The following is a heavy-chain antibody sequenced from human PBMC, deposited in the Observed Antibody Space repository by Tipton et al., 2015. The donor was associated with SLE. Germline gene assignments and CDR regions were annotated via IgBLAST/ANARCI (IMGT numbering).Heavy chain of an antibody. J-gene: IGHJ6*02. Sequence: TLSLTCSVSGGSVNNKNYYWGWIRQPPGKGLEWIGTIYYSGTTNYNPSLKSRVTISVDTSKNQFSLKMIAVTAADTAVYYCARDGDDYGGYFYYGMDVWGQGTTVTVSS. D-gene: IGHD4-17*01. CDR2: IYYSGTT. CDR1: GGSVNNKNYY. V-gene: IGHV4-39*07. CDR3: ARDGDDYGGYFYYGMDV.